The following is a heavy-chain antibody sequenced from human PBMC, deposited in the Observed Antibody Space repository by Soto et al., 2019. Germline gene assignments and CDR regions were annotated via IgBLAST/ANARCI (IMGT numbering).Heavy chain of an antibody. Sequence: GGSLRLSCAASGFTFSSYAMSWVRQAPGKGLEWVSAISGSGGSTYYADSVKGRFTISRDNSKNTLYLQMNSLRAEDTAVYYCAKDQWISGFWSGYPGYVVFDYWGQGTLVTVSS. CDR2: ISGSGGST. J-gene: IGHJ4*02. V-gene: IGHV3-23*01. CDR1: GFTFSSYA. D-gene: IGHD3-3*01. CDR3: AKDQWISGFWSGYPGYVVFDY.